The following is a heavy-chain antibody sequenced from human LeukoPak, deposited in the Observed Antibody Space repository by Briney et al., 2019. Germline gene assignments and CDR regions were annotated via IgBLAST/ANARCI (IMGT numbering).Heavy chain of an antibody. D-gene: IGHD5/OR15-5a*01. CDR1: GYHFTGYH. V-gene: IGHV1-2*02. Sequence: ASVKVPCKASGYHFTGYHVHWVRQAPGQGLEWMGRISTDSGDADIAQKFQGRVTMTRDTSISTAYMVLSRLTSDDSAVYYCAGLGSTVKGRIDPWGQGTSVTVSS. CDR2: ISTDSGDA. J-gene: IGHJ5*02. CDR3: AGLGSTVKGRIDP.